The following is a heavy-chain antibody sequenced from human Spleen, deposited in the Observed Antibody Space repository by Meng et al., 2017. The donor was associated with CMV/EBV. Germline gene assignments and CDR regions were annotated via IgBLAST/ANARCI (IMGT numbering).Heavy chain of an antibody. J-gene: IGHJ4*02. CDR3: ARGSXGITMVRGVITPFDY. Sequence: GTGLLNPSGTLSLPCAVYGLSFMAYYWSWIRQPPGKGLEWIGEINHSGSTNYNPSLKSRVTISVDTSKNQFSLKLSSVTAADTAVYYCARGSXGITMVRGVITPFDYWGQGTLVTVSS. CDR1: GLSFMAYY. D-gene: IGHD3-10*01. CDR2: INHSGST. V-gene: IGHV4-34*01.